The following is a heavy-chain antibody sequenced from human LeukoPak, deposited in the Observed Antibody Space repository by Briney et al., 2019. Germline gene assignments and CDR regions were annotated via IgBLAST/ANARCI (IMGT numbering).Heavy chain of an antibody. CDR2: ISYDGSNK. CDR3: ARRPLRLGELSLTYYYGMDV. V-gene: IGHV3-30-3*01. D-gene: IGHD3-16*02. Sequence: PGGSLRLSCAASGFTFSSYAMHWVRQAPGKGLEWVAVISYDGSNKYYADSVKGRFTISRGNSKNTLYLQMNSLRAEDTAVYYCARRPLRLGELSLTYYYGMDVWGQGTTVTVSS. J-gene: IGHJ6*02. CDR1: GFTFSSYA.